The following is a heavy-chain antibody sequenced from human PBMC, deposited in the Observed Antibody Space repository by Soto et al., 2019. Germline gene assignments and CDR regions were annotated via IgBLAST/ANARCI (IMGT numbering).Heavy chain of an antibody. Sequence: GGSLRLSCAASGFTFSDYYMSWIRQAPGKGLEWVSYISSSSYTNYADSVKGRFTISRDNAKNSLCLQMNSLRAEDTAVYYCARVNWNPLGAFDIWGQGTMVTVSS. V-gene: IGHV3-11*06. CDR1: GFTFSDYY. CDR2: ISSSSYT. J-gene: IGHJ3*02. D-gene: IGHD1-20*01. CDR3: ARVNWNPLGAFDI.